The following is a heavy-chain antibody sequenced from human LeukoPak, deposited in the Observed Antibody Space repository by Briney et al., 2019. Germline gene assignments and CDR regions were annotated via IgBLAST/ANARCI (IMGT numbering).Heavy chain of an antibody. Sequence: ASVKVSCKASGYTFTVYHLHWVRQAPAQGLEWMGWISLDNGGTNFAQKFQGRVTMTRDPSSTTAYMEMTKLTSADTAVYYCARVGYYGSGTFGYWGQGAQVTVSS. CDR2: ISLDNGGT. CDR3: ARVGYYGSGTFGY. D-gene: IGHD3-10*01. J-gene: IGHJ4*02. CDR1: GYTFTVYH. V-gene: IGHV1-2*02.